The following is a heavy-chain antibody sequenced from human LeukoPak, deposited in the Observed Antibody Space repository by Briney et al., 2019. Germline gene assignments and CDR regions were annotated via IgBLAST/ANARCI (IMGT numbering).Heavy chain of an antibody. CDR2: IYPGDSDT. CDR1: GYSFTNYW. D-gene: IGHD6-19*01. J-gene: IGHJ4*02. Sequence: RGESLKISCKGSGYSFTNYWIAWVRQMPGKGLEWMGIIYPGDSDTRYSPSFQGQVTISAGKSISTAYLQWSSLKASDTAMYYCASSRSGWSFDYWGQGTLVTVSS. V-gene: IGHV5-51*01. CDR3: ASSRSGWSFDY.